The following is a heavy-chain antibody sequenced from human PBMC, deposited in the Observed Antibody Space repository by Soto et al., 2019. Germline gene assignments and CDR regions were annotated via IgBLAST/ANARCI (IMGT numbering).Heavy chain of an antibody. Sequence: QVQLVQSGAEVKKPGASVKVSCKASGYTFTSYGISWVRQAPGQGLEWMGWISAYNGNTNYAQKLQGRVTMTTDTSTSTAYMELRSLRSDDTAVYYCARVIVVVPAAITSPTQAFDIRGQGTMVTVSS. CDR2: ISAYNGNT. J-gene: IGHJ3*02. CDR3: ARVIVVVPAAITSPTQAFDI. V-gene: IGHV1-18*01. CDR1: GYTFTSYG. D-gene: IGHD2-2*01.